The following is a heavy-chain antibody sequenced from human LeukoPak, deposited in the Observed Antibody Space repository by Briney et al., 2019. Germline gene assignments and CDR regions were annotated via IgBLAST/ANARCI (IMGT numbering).Heavy chain of an antibody. Sequence: PSETLSLTCTVSGGSISSYYWSWIRQPPGKGLEWIGEINHSGSTNYNPSLKSRVTISVDTSKNQFSLKLSSVTAADTAVYYCARASTSIAAAGTSLDYWGQGTLVTVSS. V-gene: IGHV4-34*01. CDR2: INHSGST. J-gene: IGHJ4*02. CDR3: ARASTSIAAAGTSLDY. D-gene: IGHD6-13*01. CDR1: GGSISSYY.